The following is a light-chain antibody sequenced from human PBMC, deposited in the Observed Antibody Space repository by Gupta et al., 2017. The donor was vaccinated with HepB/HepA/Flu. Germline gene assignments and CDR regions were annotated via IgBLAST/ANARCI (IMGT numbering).Light chain of an antibody. J-gene: IGKJ4*01. Sequence: DSVLTQSPATIPLSPGERATFSCRASQSVSTSLAWSQQKPGQAPRRLIFDAPSRATGISARFSGSGSGTDFTLTISSLEPEDYAVYYCQQRSSWPLTFGGGTKVNIK. CDR3: QQRSSWPLT. CDR1: QSVSTS. CDR2: DAP. V-gene: IGKV3-11*01.